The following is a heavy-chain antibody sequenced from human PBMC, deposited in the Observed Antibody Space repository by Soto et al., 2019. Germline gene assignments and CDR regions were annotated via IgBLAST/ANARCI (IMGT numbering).Heavy chain of an antibody. CDR3: ARDRVGCTGHYYYGMYV. CDR1: GGSISSGGYY. J-gene: IGHJ6*02. Sequence: GPGPEGTSETLSLTCTVSGGSISSGGYYWSWIRQHPGKGLEWIGYIYYSGSTYYNPSLKSRVTISVDTSKNQFSLKLSSVTAADTAVYYCARDRVGCTGHYYYGMYVWGQGTTVTVS. V-gene: IGHV4-31*03. D-gene: IGHD1-26*01. CDR2: IYYSGST.